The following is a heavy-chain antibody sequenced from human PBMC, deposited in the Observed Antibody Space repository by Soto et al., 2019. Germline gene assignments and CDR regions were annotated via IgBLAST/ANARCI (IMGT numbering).Heavy chain of an antibody. CDR3: ARVLDPWAGGYDLGGSAWYYSYGMDV. D-gene: IGHD5-12*01. CDR1: GHSLTEVF. CDR2: FDHEFGDR. Sequence: ASVKVSCKVSGHSLTEVFIHWVRQGPGKGLEWMGRFDHEFGDRNYAQKFQGRVTLTQDTSTDTAFMELSSLASEDTAVYYCARVLDPWAGGYDLGGSAWYYSYGMDVWGQGTTVTVSS. J-gene: IGHJ6*02. V-gene: IGHV1-24*01.